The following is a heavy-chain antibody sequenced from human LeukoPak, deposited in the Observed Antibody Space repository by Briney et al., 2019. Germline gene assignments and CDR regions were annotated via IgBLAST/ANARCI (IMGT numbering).Heavy chain of an antibody. CDR2: INHSGST. CDR1: GGSISSGGYY. V-gene: IGHV4-30-2*01. Sequence: PSQTLSLTCTVSGGSISSGGYYWSWIRQPPGKGLEWIGEINHSGSTNYNPSLKSRVTISVDTSKNQFSLKLSSVTAADTAVYYCAWPEAVTPHDAFDIWGQGTMVTVSS. D-gene: IGHD2-21*02. CDR3: AWPEAVTPHDAFDI. J-gene: IGHJ3*02.